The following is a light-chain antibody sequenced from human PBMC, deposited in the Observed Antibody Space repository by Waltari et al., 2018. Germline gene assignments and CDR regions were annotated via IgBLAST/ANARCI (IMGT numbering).Light chain of an antibody. Sequence: EIVLTPSPGTASSSPGERVTLSCRASQSVGSSSLAWYQQKPGQAPRLVIYRASRRATGIPDRFSGSGSGTDFSLTISRLEPEDFAVYYCQQHGTLPATFGQGTKVEIK. CDR1: QSVGSSS. J-gene: IGKJ1*01. V-gene: IGKV3-20*01. CDR2: RAS. CDR3: QQHGTLPAT.